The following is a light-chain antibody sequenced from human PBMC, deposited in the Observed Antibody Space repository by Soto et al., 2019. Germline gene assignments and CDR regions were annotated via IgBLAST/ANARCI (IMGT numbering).Light chain of an antibody. CDR2: EAS. Sequence: EIMLKQSQGTVSLTPGERATLSCRASQSVSSSYVAWYQQKLGQTPNLLIYEASTRATGIPDRFSGRGSGTDYTLTIDRLEPEDFGVYYCQQYGNSPQPFGQGTKVDIK. CDR3: QQYGNSPQP. CDR1: QSVSSSY. V-gene: IGKV3-20*01. J-gene: IGKJ1*01.